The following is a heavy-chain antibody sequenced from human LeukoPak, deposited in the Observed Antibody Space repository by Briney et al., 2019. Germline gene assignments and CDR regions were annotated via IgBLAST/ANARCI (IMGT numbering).Heavy chain of an antibody. Sequence: SETLSLTCTVSGGSISSYYWSWIRQPPGKGLEWIGYIYYSGSTNYNPSLKSRVTISVDTSQNQFSLKLSSVTAADTAVYYCASDGIVVAAGRAGFDHWGQGTLVTVSS. J-gene: IGHJ5*02. V-gene: IGHV4-59*01. CDR1: GGSISSYY. CDR2: IYYSGST. CDR3: ASDGIVVAAGRAGFDH. D-gene: IGHD6-19*01.